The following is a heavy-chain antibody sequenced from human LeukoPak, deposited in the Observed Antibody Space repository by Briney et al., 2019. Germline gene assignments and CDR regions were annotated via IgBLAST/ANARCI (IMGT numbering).Heavy chain of an antibody. D-gene: IGHD3-16*01. CDR3: ARVGGAKEGYFDY. CDR2: IYSGGST. J-gene: IGHJ4*02. V-gene: IGHV3-53*01. CDR1: GFTDSSNY. Sequence: GGSLRLSCAAYGFTDSSNYMSWVRQAPGRGLEWVSVIYSGGSTYYADSVKGRFTISRDNSKNTLYLQMNSLRAEDTAVYYCARVGGAKEGYFDYWGQGTLVTVSS.